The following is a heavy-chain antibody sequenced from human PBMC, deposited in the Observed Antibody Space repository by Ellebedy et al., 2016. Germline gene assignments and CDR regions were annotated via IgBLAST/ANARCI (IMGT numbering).Heavy chain of an antibody. CDR3: ARGKRGGADFDY. CDR2: ITATGGST. V-gene: IGHV3-23*01. Sequence: GESLKISXGASGFSFSDYAMSWVRQAPGKGLEWISAITATGGSTYYSASVRGRFTISRDNPKTILYLQMNSLRAEDTATYYCARGKRGGADFDYWGTGTTVIVSS. D-gene: IGHD4/OR15-4a*01. J-gene: IGHJ4*03. CDR1: GFSFSDYA.